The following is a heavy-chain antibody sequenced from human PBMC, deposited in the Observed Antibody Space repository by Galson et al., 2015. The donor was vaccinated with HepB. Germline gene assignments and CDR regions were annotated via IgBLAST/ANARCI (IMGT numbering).Heavy chain of an antibody. CDR2: ISATNRYI. D-gene: IGHD6-19*01. CDR1: GFTFRTYS. Sequence: SLRLSCAASGFTFRTYSLNWVRQAPGKELEWVSPISATNRYIYYADSVRGRFTISRDNAKNSVSLQMNSLRAEDTALYYCARDDVAEYSGGWSTMSVWGQGTLVTVSS. J-gene: IGHJ4*02. V-gene: IGHV3-21*01. CDR3: ARDDVAEYSGGWSTMSV.